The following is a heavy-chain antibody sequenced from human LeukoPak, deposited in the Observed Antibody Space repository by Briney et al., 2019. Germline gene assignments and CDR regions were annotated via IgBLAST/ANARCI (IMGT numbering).Heavy chain of an antibody. CDR3: AIFKQYLRPDY. D-gene: IGHD2/OR15-2a*01. J-gene: IGHJ4*02. V-gene: IGHV5-51*01. CDR2: IYPGDSDT. CDR1: GYSFTSYW. Sequence: GESLKIPCKGSGYSFTSYWIGWVRQMPGKGLEWMGIIYPGDSDTRYSPSFQGQVTISADKSISTGYLQWSSLKASDTAIYYCAIFKQYLRPDYWGQGTLVTVSS.